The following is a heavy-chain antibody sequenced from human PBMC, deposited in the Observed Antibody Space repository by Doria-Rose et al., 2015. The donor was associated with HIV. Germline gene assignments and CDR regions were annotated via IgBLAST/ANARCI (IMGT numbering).Heavy chain of an antibody. V-gene: IGHV2-26*01. D-gene: IGHD6-13*01. J-gene: IGHJ4*02. CDR3: ARIKSSRWYHKYYFDF. CDR2: IFSDDER. CDR1: GVSLSSLGMG. Sequence: QITLRESGPVLVEPTETLTLTCTVSGVSLSSLGMGVSWIRQPPGKALEWLANIFSDDERSYKTSLKSRLTISRGTSKSQVVLTMTDMDPVDTATYYCARIKSSRWYHKYYFDFWGQGTLVIVSA.